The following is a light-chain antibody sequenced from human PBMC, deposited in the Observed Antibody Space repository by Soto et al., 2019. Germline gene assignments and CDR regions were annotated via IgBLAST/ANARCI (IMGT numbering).Light chain of an antibody. J-gene: IGKJ5*01. CDR1: QSVSSSY. CDR2: DAS. V-gene: IGKV3D-20*02. Sequence: EIVLTQSPGTLSLSPGERATLSCRASQSVSSSYLAWYQQKPGQAPRLLIYDASKRAIGIPARFSGSGSGTDFTHTISSLEPEDFAVYYCQHRSIWPVSFGQGTRLEIK. CDR3: QHRSIWPVS.